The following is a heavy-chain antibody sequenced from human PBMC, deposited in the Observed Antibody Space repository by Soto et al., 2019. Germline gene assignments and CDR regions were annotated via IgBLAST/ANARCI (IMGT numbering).Heavy chain of an antibody. J-gene: IGHJ6*02. CDR1: GGTFSNYA. V-gene: IGHV1-69*12. Sequence: QVQLVQSGAEVKKPGSSVKVSCKASGGTFSNYALISWVRQAPGQGLEWMGGIFPIGATVNYAQKFQGRVTITADESTSTVYMDLGSLRSEDTAVYYCARDLLGFGYTYADVWGQGTTVTVSS. CDR2: IFPIGATV. CDR3: ARDLLGFGYTYADV. D-gene: IGHD3-10*01.